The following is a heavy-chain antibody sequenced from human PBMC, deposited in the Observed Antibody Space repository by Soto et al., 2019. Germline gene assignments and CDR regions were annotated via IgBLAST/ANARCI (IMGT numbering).Heavy chain of an antibody. CDR1: GFTVSSNY. CDR3: ARVSQADYYYYYYMDV. V-gene: IGHV3-53*01. Sequence: GGSLRLSCAASGFTVSSNYMSWVRQAPGKGLEWVSVIYSGGNTYYADSVKGRFTISKDNSKNTLYLQMNSLRAEDTAVYYCARVSQADYYYYYYMDVWGKGTTVTVSS. CDR2: IYSGGNT. D-gene: IGHD2-15*01. J-gene: IGHJ6*03.